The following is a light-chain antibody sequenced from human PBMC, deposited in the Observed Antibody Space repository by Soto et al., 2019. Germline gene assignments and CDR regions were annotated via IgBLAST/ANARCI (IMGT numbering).Light chain of an antibody. CDR1: QXVXXY. V-gene: IGKV3-11*01. J-gene: IGKJ3*01. CDR3: QQRSNWPPLFA. CDR2: DAS. Sequence: EIVXXXSPAXXXLSPGERATXXXXXSQXVXXYLAWYQQKPGQAPRLLIYDASNRATGIPARFSGSGSGTDFTLTISSLEPEDFAVYYCQQRSNWPPLFAFGPGTKVDIK.